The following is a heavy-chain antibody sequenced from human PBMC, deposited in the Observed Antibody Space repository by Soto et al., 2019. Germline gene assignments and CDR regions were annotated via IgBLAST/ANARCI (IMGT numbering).Heavy chain of an antibody. CDR3: ARRAETNGWNGFGADKYYFDF. V-gene: IGHV1-8*01. CDR1: GYTFTSYD. D-gene: IGHD1-1*01. Sequence: QVQLVQSGAEVRKPGASVKVSCEASGYTFTSYDIYWVRQATGQGLEWMGWLNPNTGNSGYAQKFQGRITVTRDTSINTGHMELSSLRSEDTAVYYCARRAETNGWNGFGADKYYFDFWGQGTLVTVSS. J-gene: IGHJ4*02. CDR2: LNPNTGNS.